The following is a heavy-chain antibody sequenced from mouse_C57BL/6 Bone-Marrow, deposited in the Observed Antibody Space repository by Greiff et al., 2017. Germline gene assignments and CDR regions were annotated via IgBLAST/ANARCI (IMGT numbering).Heavy chain of an antibody. D-gene: IGHD5-1-1*01. V-gene: IGHV6-3*01. Sequence: EVKVEESGGGLVQPGGSMKLSCVASGFTFSNYWMNWVRQSPEKGLEWVAQISLKSDNYATHYAESVKGRFTISRADSKSSVYLQMNNLRAEDTGIYYSTGGNTVYAMDYWGQGTSVTVSS. CDR3: TGGNTVYAMDY. CDR2: ISLKSDNYAT. J-gene: IGHJ4*01. CDR1: GFTFSNYW.